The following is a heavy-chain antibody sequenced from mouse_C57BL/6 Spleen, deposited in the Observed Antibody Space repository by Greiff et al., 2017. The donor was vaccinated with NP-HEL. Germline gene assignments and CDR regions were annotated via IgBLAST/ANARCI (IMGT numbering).Heavy chain of an antibody. Sequence: EVQLQQSGAELVKPGASVKLSCTASGFNIKDYYMPWVKQRTEQGLEWIGRIDPEDGETKYAPKFQGKATITADTSSNTAYLPLSSLTSKDTAVDYGARSAYGSSYGGFEGWGTGTTVTVSS. J-gene: IGHJ1*03. CDR3: ARSAYGSSYGGFEG. CDR1: GFNIKDYY. D-gene: IGHD1-1*01. CDR2: IDPEDGET. V-gene: IGHV14-2*01.